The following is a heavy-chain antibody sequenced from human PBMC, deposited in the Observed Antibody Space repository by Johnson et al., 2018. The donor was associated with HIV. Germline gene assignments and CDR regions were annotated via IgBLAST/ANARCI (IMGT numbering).Heavy chain of an antibody. CDR2: ISYDGSNK. Sequence: QVQLVESGGGVVQPGRPLRLSCAASGFTFSSYAMHWVRQAPGKGLEWVAVISYDGSNKYYADSVKARFTITRDNSKNTLYLQMNSLRAEDTAVYYCAKAEGATSAFDIWGQGTMVTVSS. CDR1: GFTFSSYA. D-gene: IGHD1-26*01. CDR3: AKAEGATSAFDI. J-gene: IGHJ3*02. V-gene: IGHV3-30*04.